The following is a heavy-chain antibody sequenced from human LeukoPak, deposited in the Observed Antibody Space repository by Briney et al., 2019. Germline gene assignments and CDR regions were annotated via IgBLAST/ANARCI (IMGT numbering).Heavy chain of an antibody. J-gene: IGHJ4*02. CDR1: GFTFNNYW. CDR2: IKQDGNEK. Sequence: GGSLRLSCAASGFTFNNYWMSWVRQAPGKGLEWVANIKQDGNEKYYVDSVKGRFTISRDNAKNSLYLQMNSLRAEDTAVYYCARGQFWSGYSIWGQGTLVTVSS. CDR3: ARGQFWSGYSI. V-gene: IGHV3-7*04. D-gene: IGHD3-3*02.